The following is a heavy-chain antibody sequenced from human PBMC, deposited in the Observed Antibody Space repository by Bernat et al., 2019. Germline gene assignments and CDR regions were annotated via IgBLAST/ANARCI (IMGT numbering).Heavy chain of an antibody. Sequence: QVQLVESGGGVVQPGRSLRLSCAASGFTFSSYGMHWVRQAPGKGLEWVAVISYDGSNKYYADSVKGGFTISRDNSKNTLYLQMNSLRAGDTAVYYCAKDSERWLLSQGFDYWGQGTLVTVSS. CDR3: AKDSERWLLSQGFDY. D-gene: IGHD2-15*01. V-gene: IGHV3-30*18. CDR2: ISYDGSNK. J-gene: IGHJ4*02. CDR1: GFTFSSYG.